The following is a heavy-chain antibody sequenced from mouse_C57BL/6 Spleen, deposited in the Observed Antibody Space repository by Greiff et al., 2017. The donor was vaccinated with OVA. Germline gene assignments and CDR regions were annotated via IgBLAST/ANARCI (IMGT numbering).Heavy chain of an antibody. CDR2: IDPETGGT. V-gene: IGHV1-15*01. J-gene: IGHJ3*01. CDR1: GYTFTDYE. CDR3: TTYDGYYPAWFAY. Sequence: VQVVESGAELVRPGASVTLSCKASGYTFTDYEMHWVKQTPVHGLEWIGAIDPETGGTAYNQKFKGKAILTADKSSSTAYMELRSLTSEDSAVYYCTTYDGYYPAWFAYWGQGTLVTVSA. D-gene: IGHD2-3*01.